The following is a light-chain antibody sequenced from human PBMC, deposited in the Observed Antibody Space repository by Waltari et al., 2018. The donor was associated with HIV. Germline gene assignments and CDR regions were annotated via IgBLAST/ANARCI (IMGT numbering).Light chain of an antibody. Sequence: DIVLTQSPDSLAVPLGERATITCKSSQSVLYSSDNKHYSAWFQQKPGQPPKLLLYWASTRDSVVPDRFTGSGSGTHFTLTITSMQAEDVAVYFCQQFYSTWTFGQGTKVEIK. V-gene: IGKV4-1*01. CDR3: QQFYSTWT. CDR1: QSVLYSSDNKHY. CDR2: WAS. J-gene: IGKJ1*01.